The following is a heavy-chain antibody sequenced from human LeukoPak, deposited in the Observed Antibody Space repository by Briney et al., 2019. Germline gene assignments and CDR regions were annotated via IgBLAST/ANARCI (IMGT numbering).Heavy chain of an antibody. CDR1: GFTFSSYG. D-gene: IGHD4-11*01. Sequence: PGRSLRLSCAASGFTFSSYGMHWVRQAPGKGLEWVAVIWYDGSNKYYADSVKGRFTISRDNAKNSVYLQMNSLGADDTAVYYCATYSILNAREFRYWGQGTLVTVTS. J-gene: IGHJ1*01. CDR2: IWYDGSNK. V-gene: IGHV3-33*03. CDR3: ATYSILNAREFRY.